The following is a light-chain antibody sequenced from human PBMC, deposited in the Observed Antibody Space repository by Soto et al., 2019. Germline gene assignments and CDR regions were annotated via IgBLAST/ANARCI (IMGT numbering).Light chain of an antibody. Sequence: QSALTQPASVSGSPGQSITISCTGTGSDVGGYDYVSWFQQYPGKAPSLMLYDVYRRPSGVSYRFSGSKSGNTASLTISGLQAEDEADYYCSSYTTTSTVVFGGGTQLTVL. CDR1: GSDVGGYDY. CDR3: SSYTTTSTVV. J-gene: IGLJ2*01. V-gene: IGLV2-14*01. CDR2: DVY.